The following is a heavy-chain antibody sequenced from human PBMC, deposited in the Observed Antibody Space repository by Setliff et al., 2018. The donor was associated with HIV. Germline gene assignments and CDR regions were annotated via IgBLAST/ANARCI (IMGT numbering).Heavy chain of an antibody. CDR2: IHYSGIT. Sequence: PSETLSLTCTVAGGSISSHYWSWIRPPPGKGLEWLGYIHYSGITNYNPYLKRRVTISVDTSKNQFSLKLSSVTAADTAVYYCASDRTDYNALTCQNYYYDGMDVWGQGTMVTVSS. CDR3: ASDRTDYNALTCQNYYYDGMDV. CDR1: GGSISSHY. J-gene: IGHJ6*02. V-gene: IGHV4-59*11. D-gene: IGHD3-9*01.